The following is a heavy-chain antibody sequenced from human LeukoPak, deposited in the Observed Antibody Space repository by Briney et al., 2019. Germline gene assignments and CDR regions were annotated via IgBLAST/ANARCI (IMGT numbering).Heavy chain of an antibody. CDR3: ARGGSVFDY. J-gene: IGHJ4*02. CDR1: GLTVCSDW. CDR2: IKQDGSEK. Sequence: GGSPRHSRAPSGLTVCSDWMSWVPEAPRHGLEWVANIKQDGSEKYYVDSVKGRFTISRDNAKNSLYLQMNSLRAEDTAVYYCARGGSVFDYWGQGTLVTVSS. V-gene: IGHV3-7*01.